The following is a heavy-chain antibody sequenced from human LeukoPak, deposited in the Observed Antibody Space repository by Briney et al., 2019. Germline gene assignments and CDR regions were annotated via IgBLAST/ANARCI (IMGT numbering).Heavy chain of an antibody. D-gene: IGHD3-10*01. Sequence: ASVKVSCKASGYTFTSYDINWVRQATGQGLGWMGWMNPNSGNTGYAQKFQGRVTMTRNTSISTAYMELSSLRSEDTAVYYCAREGLGRHYGSGRYPDNYGMDVWGKGTTVTVSS. CDR2: MNPNSGNT. J-gene: IGHJ6*04. V-gene: IGHV1-8*01. CDR3: AREGLGRHYGSGRYPDNYGMDV. CDR1: GYTFTSYD.